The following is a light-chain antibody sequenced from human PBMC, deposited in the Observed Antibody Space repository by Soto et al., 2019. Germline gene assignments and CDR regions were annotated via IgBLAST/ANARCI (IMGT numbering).Light chain of an antibody. J-gene: IGLJ1*01. CDR1: SSDVGGYNY. V-gene: IGLV2-14*01. CDR2: DVS. Sequence: QSALTQPASASGSPGQSITISCTGTSSDVGGYNYVSWYQQHPGKAPKLMIYDVSNRPSGVSNRFSGSKSGNTASLTISGLQAEDEADYYCSSYTSSSPDVFGTGTKLTVL. CDR3: SSYTSSSPDV.